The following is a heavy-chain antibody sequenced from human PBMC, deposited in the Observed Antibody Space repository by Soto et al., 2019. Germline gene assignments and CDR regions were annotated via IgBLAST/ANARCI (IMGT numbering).Heavy chain of an antibody. D-gene: IGHD2-2*01. CDR3: AKDNCISTSCYRLYSWFVP. J-gene: IGHJ5*02. Sequence: QVQLVESGGGVVQPGRYLRLSCAASGFTFSSYGMHWVRQAPGKGLEWVAVLSYGGSNKYYADSVKGRFTISRDNSKTTLYRQINKLLAEATAVYYCAKDNCISTSCYRLYSWFVPWGQGTLVSVSS. V-gene: IGHV3-30*18. CDR1: GFTFSSYG. CDR2: LSYGGSNK.